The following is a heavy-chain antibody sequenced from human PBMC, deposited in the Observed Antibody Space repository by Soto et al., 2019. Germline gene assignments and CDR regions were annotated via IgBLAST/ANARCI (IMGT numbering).Heavy chain of an antibody. V-gene: IGHV1-18*01. D-gene: IGHD1-26*01. CDR1: GYTFTSYG. J-gene: IGHJ4*02. Sequence: QVQLVQSGAEVKKPGASVKVSCKASGYTFTSYGISWVRQAPGQGLEWMGWISANNGNTNYAQTLQGRVTLTADTSTSTAYMGLRRLRSDATAVYYCERDLGSYALDYWGQGTLVTVSS. CDR3: ERDLGSYALDY. CDR2: ISANNGNT.